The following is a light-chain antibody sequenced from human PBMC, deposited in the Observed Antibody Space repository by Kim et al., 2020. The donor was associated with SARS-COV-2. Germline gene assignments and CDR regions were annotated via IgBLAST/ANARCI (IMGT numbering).Light chain of an antibody. Sequence: RGKSARITCGGNNIGSKRVHWYQQEPGQAPVLVIYYDSDRPSGIPERFSGSNSGNTATLTISRVEAGDEADYYCQVWDSSSDHPVFGGGTQLTVL. J-gene: IGLJ3*02. CDR1: NIGSKR. CDR2: YDS. CDR3: QVWDSSSDHPV. V-gene: IGLV3-21*04.